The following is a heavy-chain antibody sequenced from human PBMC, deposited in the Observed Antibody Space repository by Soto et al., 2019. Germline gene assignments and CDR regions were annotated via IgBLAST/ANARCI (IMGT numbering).Heavy chain of an antibody. D-gene: IGHD3-9*01. J-gene: IGHJ6*03. CDR2: IYYSGST. V-gene: IGHV4-59*01. Sequence: SETLSLTCTVSGGSISSYYWSWIRQPPGKGLEWIGYIYYSGSTNYNPSLKSRVTISVDTSKNQFSLKLSSVTAADTAVYYCARGYYDILTGYYSGYDYYYYYMDVWGKGTTVTVSS. CDR1: GGSISSYY. CDR3: ARGYYDILTGYYSGYDYYYYYMDV.